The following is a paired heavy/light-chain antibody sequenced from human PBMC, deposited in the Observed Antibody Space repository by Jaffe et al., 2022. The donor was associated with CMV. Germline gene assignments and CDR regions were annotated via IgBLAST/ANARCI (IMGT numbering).Heavy chain of an antibody. CDR3: ARVYTGDYGDYVPTHFDY. D-gene: IGHD4-17*01. CDR1: GFTVSSNY. CDR2: IYSGGST. J-gene: IGHJ4*02. Sequence: EVQLVESGGGLIQPGGSLRLSCAASGFTVSSNYMSWVRQAPGKGLEWVSVIYSGGSTYYADSVKGRFTISRDNSKNTLYLQMNSLRAEDTAVYYCARVYTGDYGDYVPTHFDYWGQGTLVTVSS. V-gene: IGHV3-53*01.
Light chain of an antibody. CDR3: QQYGSSTEFT. J-gene: IGKJ3*01. CDR1: QSVSSSY. Sequence: EIVLTQSPGTLSLSPGERATLSCRASQSVSSSYLAWYQQKPGQAPRLLIYGASSRATGIPDRFSGSGSGTDFTLTISRLEPEDFAVYYCQQYGSSTEFTFGPGTKVDIK. V-gene: IGKV3-20*01. CDR2: GAS.